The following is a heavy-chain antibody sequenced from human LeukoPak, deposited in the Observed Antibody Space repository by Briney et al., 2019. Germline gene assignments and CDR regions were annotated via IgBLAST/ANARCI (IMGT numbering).Heavy chain of an antibody. CDR2: IHYSGST. J-gene: IGHJ6*02. Sequence: SQTLSLTCTVSGGSISSGGYYWSWIRQHPGKGLEWIGYIHYSGSTYYNPSLKSRVTISVDTSKNQFSLKLSSVTAADTAVYYCARAAGSSWPYYYYGMDVWGQGTTVTVSS. D-gene: IGHD6-13*01. CDR3: ARAAGSSWPYYYYGMDV. V-gene: IGHV4-31*03. CDR1: GGSISSGGYY.